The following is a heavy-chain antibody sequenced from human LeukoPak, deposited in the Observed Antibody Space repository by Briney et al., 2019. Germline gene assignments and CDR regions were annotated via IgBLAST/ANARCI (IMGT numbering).Heavy chain of an antibody. Sequence: GGSLRLSCAASGFTFSSYSMNWVRQAPGKGLEWVSSISSSSSYIYYADSVKGRFTISRDNAKNSLHLQMNSLRAEDTAVYYCARDRYSSSSEFDPWGQGTLVTVSS. CDR1: GFTFSSYS. J-gene: IGHJ5*02. CDR3: ARDRYSSSSEFDP. V-gene: IGHV3-21*01. D-gene: IGHD6-13*01. CDR2: ISSSSSYI.